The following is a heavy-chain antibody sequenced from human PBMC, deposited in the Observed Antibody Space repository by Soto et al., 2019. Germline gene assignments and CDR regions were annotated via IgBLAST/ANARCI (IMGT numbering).Heavy chain of an antibody. Sequence: QVQLVQSGAEVNKPGASVTVSCRASGDTFTGYYMHWVRQAPGQGLEWMGWIKPNSGVTKYAQKFQGWVTMTRDTSIRTVYMQLSRLRSDDTAVYYCARESGGATATLDYYYCYMDVWGTGTTVTVSS. CDR1: GDTFTGYY. CDR2: IKPNSGVT. CDR3: ARESGGATATLDYYYCYMDV. D-gene: IGHD5-12*01. J-gene: IGHJ6*03. V-gene: IGHV1-2*04.